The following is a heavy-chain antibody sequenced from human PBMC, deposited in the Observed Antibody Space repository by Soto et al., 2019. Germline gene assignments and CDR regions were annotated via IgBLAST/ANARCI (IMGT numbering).Heavy chain of an antibody. J-gene: IGHJ5*02. Sequence: QVQLVQSGAEVKKPGASVKVSCKPSGYPFTSYHVNWVRQAPGQGLEWMGWMNPDSGSTDYALKFQGRLTMTRNTSMSTAYLELRSLTSEETAIYYCARGRFISKWYDRGWYIAHWGQGIQVIVSS. D-gene: IGHD6-19*01. CDR1: GYPFTSYH. CDR3: ARGRFISKWYDRGWYIAH. CDR2: MNPDSGST. V-gene: IGHV1-8*01.